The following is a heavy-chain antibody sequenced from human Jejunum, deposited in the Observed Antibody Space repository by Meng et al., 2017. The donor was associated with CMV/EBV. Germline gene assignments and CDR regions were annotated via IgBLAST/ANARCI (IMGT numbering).Heavy chain of an antibody. CDR1: GCTFSNDY. J-gene: IGHJ4*02. CDR3: TTEAYGGSYNY. Sequence: AASGCTFSNDYMSWVRQARGKGLEWVGRIKTRTDGGTTDYAAPVKDRFNISRDDSKNTLYLQMNSLKTEDTAVYYCTTEAYGGSYNYWGQGTLVTVSS. V-gene: IGHV3-15*01. CDR2: IKTRTDGGTT. D-gene: IGHD1-26*01.